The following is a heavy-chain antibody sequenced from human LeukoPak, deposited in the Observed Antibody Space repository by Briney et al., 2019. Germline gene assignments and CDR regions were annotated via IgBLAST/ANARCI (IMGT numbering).Heavy chain of an antibody. J-gene: IGHJ6*03. D-gene: IGHD3-10*01. CDR2: INPSGGST. V-gene: IGHV1-46*01. CDR1: GYTFTSYY. Sequence: ASVKVSCKASGYTFTSYYMHWVRQAPGQGLEGMGIINPSGGSTSYAQKFQGRVTMTRDMSTSTVYMELSSLRSEDTAVYYCARDGVLWFGESEYYYYYYMDVWGKGTTVTVSS. CDR3: ARDGVLWFGESEYYYYYYMDV.